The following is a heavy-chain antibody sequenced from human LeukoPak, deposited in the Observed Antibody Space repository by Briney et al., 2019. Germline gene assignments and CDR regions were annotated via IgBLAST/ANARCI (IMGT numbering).Heavy chain of an antibody. CDR1: GGSISSSSYY. V-gene: IGHV4-39*02. CDR3: ARDLRIAVADSLAVMYNWFDP. J-gene: IGHJ5*02. Sequence: SETLSLTCTVSGGSISSSSYYWGWIRQPPGKGLELIGSIYYSGSTYYNPSLKSRVTISVDTSKNQFSLKLSYVTAADTAVYYCARDLRIAVADSLAVMYNWFDPWGQGTLVTVSS. D-gene: IGHD6-19*01. CDR2: IYYSGST.